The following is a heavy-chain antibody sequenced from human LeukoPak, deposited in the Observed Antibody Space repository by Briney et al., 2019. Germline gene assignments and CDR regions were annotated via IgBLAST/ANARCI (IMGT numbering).Heavy chain of an antibody. Sequence: SETLSLTCTVSGGSISSYYWSWIRQPPGKGLEWTGYIYYSGSTNYNPSLKSRVTISVDTSKNQFSLKLNSVTAADTAVYYCARSSEGRYYYDSSGYTYYYYYMDVWGKGTTVTISS. D-gene: IGHD3-22*01. J-gene: IGHJ6*03. V-gene: IGHV4-59*01. CDR2: IYYSGST. CDR3: ARSSEGRYYYDSSGYTYYYYYMDV. CDR1: GGSISSYY.